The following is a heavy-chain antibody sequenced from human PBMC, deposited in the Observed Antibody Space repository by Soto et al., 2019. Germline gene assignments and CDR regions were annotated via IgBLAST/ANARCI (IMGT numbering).Heavy chain of an antibody. CDR2: IIPIFGTA. V-gene: IGHV1-69*06. J-gene: IGHJ6*02. Sequence: GASVKVSCKASGGTFSSYAISWVRQAPGQGLEWMGGIIPIFGTANYAQKFQGRVTITADMSTSTAYMELSSLRSEDTAVYYCAADHGDYGEYYYYGMDVWGQGTTVTVSS. D-gene: IGHD4-17*01. CDR3: AADHGDYGEYYYYGMDV. CDR1: GGTFSSYA.